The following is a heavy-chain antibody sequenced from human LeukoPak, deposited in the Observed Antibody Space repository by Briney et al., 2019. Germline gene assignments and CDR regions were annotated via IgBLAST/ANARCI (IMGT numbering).Heavy chain of an antibody. CDR1: EDSVSSNSAA. Sequence: SQTLSLTCAISEDSVSSNSAAWNWLRQSPSRGLEWLGRTYYRSKWYNDYAVSVKSRITINPDTSKNQFSLQLNSVTPEDTAVYYCARATGQEEWLSWGIFDYWGQGTLVTVSS. J-gene: IGHJ4*02. CDR3: ARATGQEEWLSWGIFDY. CDR2: TYYRSKWYN. V-gene: IGHV6-1*01. D-gene: IGHD6-19*01.